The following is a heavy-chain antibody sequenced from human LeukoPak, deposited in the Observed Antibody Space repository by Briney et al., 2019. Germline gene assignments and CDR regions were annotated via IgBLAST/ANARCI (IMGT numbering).Heavy chain of an antibody. J-gene: IGHJ4*02. CDR2: ISGSGGST. V-gene: IGHV3-23*01. Sequence: GGSLRLSCAASGFTFSSYAMSWVRQAPGKGLEWVSAISGSGGSTYYADSVKGRFTIFRDNSKNTLYVQMNSLRAEDTAVYYCAKGVGEFGFRFDSWGQGTLVTVSS. D-gene: IGHD3-16*01. CDR1: GFTFSSYA. CDR3: AKGVGEFGFRFDS.